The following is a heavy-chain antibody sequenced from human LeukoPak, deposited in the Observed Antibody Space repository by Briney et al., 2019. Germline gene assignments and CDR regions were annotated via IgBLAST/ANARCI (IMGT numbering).Heavy chain of an antibody. CDR3: VGGDMGATSLAFDY. V-gene: IGHV3-21*01. D-gene: IGHD1-26*01. J-gene: IGHJ4*02. Sequence: PGGSLRLSCAASGFTFSSYGMSWVRQAPGKGLEWVSAISGSGSIIYYADSVKGRFTISRDNAKNSLYLQMNSLRAEDTAVYYCVGGDMGATSLAFDYWGQGTLVTVSS. CDR1: GFTFSSYG. CDR2: ISGSGSII.